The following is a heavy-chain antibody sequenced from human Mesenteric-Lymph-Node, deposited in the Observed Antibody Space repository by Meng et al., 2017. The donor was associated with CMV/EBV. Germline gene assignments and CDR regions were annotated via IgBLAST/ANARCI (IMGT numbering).Heavy chain of an antibody. V-gene: IGHV3-48*01. D-gene: IGHD3-10*01. CDR1: GFTFSSYS. J-gene: IGHJ6*02. Sequence: GESLKISCAASGFTFSSYSMNWVRQAPGKGLEWVSYISSSSSTIYYADSVKGRFTISRDNSKNTLYLQMNSLRAEDTAVYYCARLYYYGSGSYYNEGYYYGMDVWGQGTTVTVSS. CDR2: ISSSSSTI. CDR3: ARLYYYGSGSYYNEGYYYGMDV.